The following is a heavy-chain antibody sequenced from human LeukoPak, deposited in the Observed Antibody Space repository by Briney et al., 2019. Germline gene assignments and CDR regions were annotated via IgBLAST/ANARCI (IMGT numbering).Heavy chain of an antibody. Sequence: SETLSLTCAVYGGSFSGYYWSWIRQPPGKGLEWIGEINHSGSTNYNPSLKRRVTISVDTSKNQFSLKLSSVTAADTAVYYCARAERVAGYGYWGQGTLVTVSS. J-gene: IGHJ4*02. V-gene: IGHV4-34*01. CDR2: INHSGST. D-gene: IGHD6-13*01. CDR1: GGSFSGYY. CDR3: ARAERVAGYGY.